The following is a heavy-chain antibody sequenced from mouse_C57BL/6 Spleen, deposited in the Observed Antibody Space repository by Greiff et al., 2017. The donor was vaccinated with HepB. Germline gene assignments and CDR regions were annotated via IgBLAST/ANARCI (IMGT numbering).Heavy chain of an antibody. CDR3: ARDDGYFWYFDV. D-gene: IGHD2-3*01. CDR2: ISYDGSN. CDR1: GYSITSGYY. V-gene: IGHV3-6*01. J-gene: IGHJ1*03. Sequence: EVQLQESGPGLVKPSQSLSLTCSVTGYSITSGYYWNCIRQFPGNKLEWMGYISYDGSNNYNPSLKNRISITRDTSKNQFFLKLNSVTTEDTATCYCARDDGYFWYFDVWGTGTTVTVSS.